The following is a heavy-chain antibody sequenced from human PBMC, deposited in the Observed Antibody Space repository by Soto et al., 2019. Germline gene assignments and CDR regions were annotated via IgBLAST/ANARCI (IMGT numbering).Heavy chain of an antibody. J-gene: IGHJ4*02. Sequence: SWWARHPPGKGLEWMGWISAYNGNTNYAQKLQGRVTMTTDTSTSTAYMELRSLRSDDTAVYYCARDAGYSSGWQTSIWGQGTLVTVSS. CDR2: ISAYNGNT. CDR3: ARDAGYSSGWQTSI. D-gene: IGHD6-19*01. V-gene: IGHV1-18*01.